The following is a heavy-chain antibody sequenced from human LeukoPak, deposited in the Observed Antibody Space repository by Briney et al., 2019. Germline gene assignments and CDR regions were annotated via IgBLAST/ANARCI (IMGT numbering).Heavy chain of an antibody. CDR2: INHSGST. Sequence: PSETLSLTCAVYGGSFSGYYWSWIRQPPGKGLEWIGEINHSGSTNYNPSLKSRVTISVDTSKNQFSLKLSSVTAADTAVYYCARGPARTTGTTYAFDIWGQGTMVTVSS. CDR3: ARGPARTTGTTYAFDI. J-gene: IGHJ3*02. CDR1: GGSFSGYY. D-gene: IGHD1-1*01. V-gene: IGHV4-34*01.